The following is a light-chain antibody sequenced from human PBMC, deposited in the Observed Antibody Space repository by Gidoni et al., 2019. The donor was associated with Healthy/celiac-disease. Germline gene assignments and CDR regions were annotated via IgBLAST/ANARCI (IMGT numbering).Light chain of an antibody. CDR2: DAS. CDR3: QQRSNWPLT. CDR1: QSVSSY. V-gene: IGKV3-11*01. Sequence: ELVLTQSPATLSLSPGERATLSCRASQSVSSYLAWYQQKPGQAPRLLIYDASNRATGIPARFSGSGSGTDFTLTISSRAPEDFAVYYCQQRSNWPLTFGGGTKVEIK. J-gene: IGKJ4*01.